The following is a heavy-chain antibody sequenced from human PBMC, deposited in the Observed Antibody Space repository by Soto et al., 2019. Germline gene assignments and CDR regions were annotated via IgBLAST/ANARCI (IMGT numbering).Heavy chain of an antibody. V-gene: IGHV1-69*01. CDR2: INSFSETT. CDR1: GGTFSSYG. J-gene: IGHJ5*02. CDR3: VAPAIKRGGYWVRP. D-gene: IGHD3-10*01. Sequence: QVQLVQSGAEVKKPGSSVKVSCKASGGTFSSYGVTWVRQAPGQGLEWVGGINSFSETTNYAQRFQGRVTITADEFTENAYMGLIRLRSEDQGVYFRVAPAIKRGGYWVRPWGQGTLVIVSS.